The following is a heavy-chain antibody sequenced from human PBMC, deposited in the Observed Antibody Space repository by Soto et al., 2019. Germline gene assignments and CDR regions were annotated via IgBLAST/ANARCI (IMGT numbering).Heavy chain of an antibody. J-gene: IGHJ6*02. V-gene: IGHV1-69*01. CDR3: ARGVYYYGSGSYYNSYYYYYGMDV. Sequence: QVQLVQSGAEVKKPGSSVKVSCKASGGTFSSYAISWVRQAPGQGLEWMGGIIPIFGTANYAQKFQGRVTITADESTRTAYMELSSLRSEDTAVYYCARGVYYYGSGSYYNSYYYYYGMDVWGQGTTVTVSS. CDR2: IIPIFGTA. D-gene: IGHD3-10*01. CDR1: GGTFSSYA.